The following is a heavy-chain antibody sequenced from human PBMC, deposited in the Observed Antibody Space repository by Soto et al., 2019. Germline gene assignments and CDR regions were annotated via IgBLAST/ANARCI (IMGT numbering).Heavy chain of an antibody. Sequence: EVQLLESGGGLVQPGGSVRLSCAASGFTFSRYAMSWVRRAPGRGVEWVSAISGSGGSTYYADSVKGRFTISRDNSKNTLYLQMNSLRAEDTAVYYCAKALVAARKDFDYWGQGTLVTVSS. D-gene: IGHD6-6*01. CDR3: AKALVAARKDFDY. J-gene: IGHJ4*02. V-gene: IGHV3-23*01. CDR2: ISGSGGST. CDR1: GFTFSRYA.